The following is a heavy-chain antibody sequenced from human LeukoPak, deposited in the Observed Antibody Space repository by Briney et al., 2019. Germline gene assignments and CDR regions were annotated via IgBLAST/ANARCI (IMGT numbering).Heavy chain of an antibody. CDR3: ASSGSTSSLDAFDI. D-gene: IGHD2-2*01. CDR2: ISSDPNYK. Sequence: GGSLRLSCAASGFAFSTYNMNWVRQAPGKGLEWVSSISSDPNYKYYADSLKGRFTISRDNAKNSMYLEMNSLRAEDTAVYYCASSGSTSSLDAFDIWGQGTMVTVSS. J-gene: IGHJ3*02. V-gene: IGHV3-21*01. CDR1: GFAFSTYN.